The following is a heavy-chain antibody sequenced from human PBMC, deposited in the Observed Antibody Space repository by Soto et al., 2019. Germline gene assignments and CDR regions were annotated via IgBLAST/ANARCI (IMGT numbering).Heavy chain of an antibody. V-gene: IGHV1-69*02. CDR1: GGTFSSYT. D-gene: IGHD4-17*01. CDR3: ASGWDYGGRWGPFDY. CDR2: IIPILGIA. J-gene: IGHJ4*02. Sequence: QVQLVQSRAEVKKPVSSVRVSCKASGGTFSSYTISWVRQAPGQGLEWMGRIIPILGIANYAQKFQGRVTITADKSTSTAYMELSSLRSEDTAVYYCASGWDYGGRWGPFDYWGQGTLVTVSS.